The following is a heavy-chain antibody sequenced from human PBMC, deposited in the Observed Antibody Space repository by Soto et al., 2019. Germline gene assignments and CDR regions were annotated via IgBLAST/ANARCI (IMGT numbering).Heavy chain of an antibody. Sequence: GGSLRLSCAASGFTFSSYGMHWVRQAPGKGLEWVAVISYDGSNKYYADSVKGRFTISRDNSKNTLYLQMNSLRAEDTAVYYCASFVVATSGYWGQGTLVTVSS. CDR3: ASFVVATSGY. D-gene: IGHD5-12*01. J-gene: IGHJ4*02. CDR2: ISYDGSNK. CDR1: GFTFSSYG. V-gene: IGHV3-30*03.